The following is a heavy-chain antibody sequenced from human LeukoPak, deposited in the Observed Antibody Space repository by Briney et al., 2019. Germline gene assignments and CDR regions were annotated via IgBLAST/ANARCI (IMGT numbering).Heavy chain of an antibody. CDR1: GGTFSSYA. V-gene: IGHV1-69*04. CDR2: IIPILGIA. D-gene: IGHD3-10*01. J-gene: IGHJ4*02. Sequence: SVKVSCKASGGTFSSYAFSWVRQATGQGLEWMGRIIPILGIANYAQKFQGRVTITADKSTSTAYMELSSLRSEDTAVYYCARDFDYYGSGSYLDYWGQGTLVTVSS. CDR3: ARDFDYYGSGSYLDY.